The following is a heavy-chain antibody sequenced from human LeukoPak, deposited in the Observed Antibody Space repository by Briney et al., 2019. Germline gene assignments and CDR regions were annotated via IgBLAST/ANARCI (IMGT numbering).Heavy chain of an antibody. CDR3: ATGHSSGWYYFDY. V-gene: IGHV3-30*03. Sequence: PGGSLRLSRVISGFTFSSFGMHWVRQAPGKGLEWVAAVSGDGRNKYYADSVKGRFTVSRDNFKNTLYLQMSSLRAEDTAMYYCATGHSSGWYYFDYWGQGTLVTVSS. CDR1: GFTFSSFG. J-gene: IGHJ4*02. D-gene: IGHD6-19*01. CDR2: VSGDGRNK.